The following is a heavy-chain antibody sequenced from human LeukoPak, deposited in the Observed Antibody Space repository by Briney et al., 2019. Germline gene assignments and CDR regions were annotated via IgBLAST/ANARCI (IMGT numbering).Heavy chain of an antibody. Sequence: GSLRLSCAASGFTFSSFGMHWVRQAPGKGLEWVAVIWNDGSNNYYADSVKGRFTISRDNAKNTLYLQMNSLRPEDTAVYYCASSMAYNCLDYWGQGTLVTVSS. CDR1: GFTFSSFG. CDR2: IWNDGSNN. CDR3: ASSMAYNCLDY. V-gene: IGHV3-33*01. J-gene: IGHJ4*02. D-gene: IGHD5-24*01.